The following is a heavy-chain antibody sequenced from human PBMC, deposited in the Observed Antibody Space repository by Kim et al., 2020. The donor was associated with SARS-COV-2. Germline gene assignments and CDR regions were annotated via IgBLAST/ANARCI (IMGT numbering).Heavy chain of an antibody. J-gene: IGHJ6*02. D-gene: IGHD2-2*01. Sequence: SETLSLTCAVYGGSFSGYYWSWIRQPPGKGLEWIGEINHSGSTNYNPSLKSRVTISVDTSKNQFSLKLSSVTAADTAVYYCATQARYCSSTSCYYGMDVWGHGTTVTVSS. CDR2: INHSGST. V-gene: IGHV4-34*01. CDR1: GGSFSGYY. CDR3: ATQARYCSSTSCYYGMDV.